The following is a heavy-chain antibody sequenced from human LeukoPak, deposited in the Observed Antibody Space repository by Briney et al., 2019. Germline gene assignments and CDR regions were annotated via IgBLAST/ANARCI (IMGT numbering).Heavy chain of an antibody. D-gene: IGHD1-26*01. CDR3: TRERNSGSYYYYGMDV. CDR1: GYTFTSYD. Sequence: ASVMVSCKASGYTFTSYDINWVRQATGQGLEWMGWMNPNSGNTGYAQKFQGRVTMTRNTSISTAYMELSSLRSEDTAVYYCTRERNSGSYYYYGMDVWGQGTTVTVSS. V-gene: IGHV1-8*01. J-gene: IGHJ6*02. CDR2: MNPNSGNT.